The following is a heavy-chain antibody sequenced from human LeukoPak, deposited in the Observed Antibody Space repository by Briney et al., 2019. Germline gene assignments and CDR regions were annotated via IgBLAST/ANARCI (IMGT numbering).Heavy chain of an antibody. CDR3: ASDQVSGVFDY. V-gene: IGHV3-11*05. CDR2: ISPDGSYT. J-gene: IGHJ4*02. Sequence: GSLRLSCAGSGFVFSDFYINWIRHSSGKGLEWLAYISPDGSYTTYGDSVKGRFVISRDNAKNSVSLQMNSLRVEDTAVYFCASDQVSGVFDYWGQGARVTVS. D-gene: IGHD5/OR15-5a*01. CDR1: GFVFSDFY.